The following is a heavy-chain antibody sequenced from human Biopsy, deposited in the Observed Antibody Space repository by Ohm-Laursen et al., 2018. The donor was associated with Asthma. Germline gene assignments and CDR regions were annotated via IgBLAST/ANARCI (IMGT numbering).Heavy chain of an antibody. CDR1: GGYLTGHY. D-gene: IGHD1-20*01. J-gene: IGHJ5*02. V-gene: IGHV4-34*01. CDR3: ARAAITGIRGWFDP. Sequence: GTLSLTWTVYGGYLTGHYWNWIRQPPGKGLEWIGEIDQSGNTNYNPSLKSRVTISADTSKNQFHLNLSSVTAADTAVYFCARAAITGIRGWFDPWGQGTQVTVSS. CDR2: IDQSGNT.